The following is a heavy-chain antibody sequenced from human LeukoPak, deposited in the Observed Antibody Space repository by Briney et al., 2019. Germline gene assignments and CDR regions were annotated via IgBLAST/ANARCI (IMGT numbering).Heavy chain of an antibody. CDR2: IYYSGST. J-gene: IGHJ5*02. Sequence: SETLSLTCTVSGGSISSGGYYWSWIRQHPGEGLEWIGYIYYSGSTYYNPSLKSRVTISVDTSKNQFSLKLSSVTAADTAVYYCARDHYYDSSGYYPRWFDPWGQGTLVTVSS. CDR1: GGSISSGGYY. V-gene: IGHV4-31*03. CDR3: ARDHYYDSSGYYPRWFDP. D-gene: IGHD3-22*01.